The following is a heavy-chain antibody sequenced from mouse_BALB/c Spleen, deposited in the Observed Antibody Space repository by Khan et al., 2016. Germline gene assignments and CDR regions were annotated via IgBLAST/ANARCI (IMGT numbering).Heavy chain of an antibody. Sequence: QVQLKEPGPGLVAPPQSLSITCTVSGFSLTSYGVHWVRQPPGKGLEWLGVIWAGGSTNYNSALMSRLSFSKDNSKSQVCLKMSSLQTDDTAMYYLARDQGGNYCDYWGQGTTLTVSS. J-gene: IGHJ2*01. CDR2: IWAGGST. CDR3: ARDQGGNYCDY. V-gene: IGHV2-9*02. CDR1: GFSLTSYG. D-gene: IGHD1-1*02.